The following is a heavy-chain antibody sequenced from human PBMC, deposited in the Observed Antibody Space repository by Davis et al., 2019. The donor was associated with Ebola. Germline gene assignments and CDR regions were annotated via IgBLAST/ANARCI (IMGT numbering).Heavy chain of an antibody. Sequence: ASVKVSCKASGYTFTGYYMHWVRQAPGQGLEWMGWINPNSGGTNYAQKFQGRVTMTRDTSISTAFMELSRLRSDDTAVYYCARGNPADYCSSTSCYVGWFDPWGQGTLVTVSS. D-gene: IGHD2-2*01. CDR1: GYTFTGYY. CDR3: ARGNPADYCSSTSCYVGWFDP. CDR2: INPNSGGT. V-gene: IGHV1-2*02. J-gene: IGHJ5*02.